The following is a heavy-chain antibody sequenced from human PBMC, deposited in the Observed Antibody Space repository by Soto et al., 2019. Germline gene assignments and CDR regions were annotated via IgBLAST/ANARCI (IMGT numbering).Heavy chain of an antibody. CDR2: ISYSGTT. CDR1: GGSISDYY. Sequence: QVQLQESGPGLVKPSETLSLTCAVSGGSISDYYWSWVRQTPGKGLEWIAYISYSGTTIYNTSLRSRVTLSVDTSKNQFSLKMTSVTAADTAVYYCARGSEYFQHWGQGTLVTVSS. V-gene: IGHV4-59*01. CDR3: ARGSEYFQH. J-gene: IGHJ1*01.